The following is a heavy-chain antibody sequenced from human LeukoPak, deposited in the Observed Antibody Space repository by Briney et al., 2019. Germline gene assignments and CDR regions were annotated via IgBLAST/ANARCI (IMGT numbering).Heavy chain of an antibody. D-gene: IGHD1-1*01. J-gene: IGHJ6*03. CDR1: GGSISSSLYH. CDR3: ARQIVGTSWNYYYSYIDV. V-gene: IGHV4-39*01. Sequence: PSETLSLTCSVSGGSISSSLYHWGWLRQPPGKGLEWSGNVFHSGNTYSSPSLQSRVAFSVDTSKNQFSLKLTSVTATDTAVYYCARQIVGTSWNYYYSYIDVWGKGTSVSVSS. CDR2: VFHSGNT.